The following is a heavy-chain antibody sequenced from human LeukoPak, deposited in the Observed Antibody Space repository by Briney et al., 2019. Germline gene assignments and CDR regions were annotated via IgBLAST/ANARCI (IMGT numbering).Heavy chain of an antibody. CDR2: ISAYNGNT. J-gene: IGHJ4*02. CDR3: ARDEGYCSSTSCYRFDY. Sequence: ASVKVSCKASGYTFTSYGIRWVRQAPGQGLAWMGWISAYNGNTNYAQKLQGRVTMTTDTSTSTAYMELRSLRSDDTAVYYCARDEGYCSSTSCYRFDYWGQGTLVTVSS. V-gene: IGHV1-18*01. CDR1: GYTFTSYG. D-gene: IGHD2-2*02.